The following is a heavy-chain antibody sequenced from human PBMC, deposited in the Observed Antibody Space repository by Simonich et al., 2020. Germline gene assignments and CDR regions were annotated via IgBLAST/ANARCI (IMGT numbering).Heavy chain of an antibody. D-gene: IGHD3-22*01. CDR2: IRCSGGST. CDR3: AKDLGERITMIVVVIDAFDI. CDR1: GFTFSSYA. Sequence: GGGLVQPGGSLRLSCAASGFTFSSYAMSWVRQAPGTGLEWVSAIRCSGGSTYYADSVKGRFTISRDNSKNTLYLQMNSLRAEDTAVYYCAKDLGERITMIVVVIDAFDIWGQGTMVTVSS. V-gene: IGHV3-23*01. J-gene: IGHJ3*02.